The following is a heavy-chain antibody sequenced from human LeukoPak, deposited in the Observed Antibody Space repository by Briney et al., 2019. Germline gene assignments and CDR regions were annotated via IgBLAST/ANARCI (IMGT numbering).Heavy chain of an antibody. CDR1: GDSVSNGNYY. CDR2: IQNSART. CDR3: ATDYSNFYGMDV. J-gene: IGHJ6*02. Sequence: SETLSLTCTVSGDSVSNGNYYWSWLRQPPGKGLEWIGYIQNSARTNYNPSLESRVTISVDSSKDQFSLRLSSVTAADTAVYYCATDYSNFYGMDVWGQGTTVTVSS. V-gene: IGHV4-61*01. D-gene: IGHD4-11*01.